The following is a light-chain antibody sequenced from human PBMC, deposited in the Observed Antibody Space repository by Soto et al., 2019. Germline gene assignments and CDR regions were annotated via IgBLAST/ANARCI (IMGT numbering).Light chain of an antibody. Sequence: IQMTQSPCTLSASVGNRVAVACRASQSINNWLAWYQQKPGKAPKLLIYAASSLQSGVPSRFSGSGSGTDFTLTISSLQPEDFATYYCQQSYSTPRTFGQGTRLEIK. CDR3: QQSYSTPRT. CDR1: QSINNW. J-gene: IGKJ5*01. V-gene: IGKV1-39*01. CDR2: AAS.